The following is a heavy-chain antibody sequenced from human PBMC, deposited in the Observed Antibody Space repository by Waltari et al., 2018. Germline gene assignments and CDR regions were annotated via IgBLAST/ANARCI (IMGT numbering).Heavy chain of an antibody. V-gene: IGHV3-9*01. CDR2: ISWNSDNI. CDR1: GFHFDDYA. D-gene: IGHD1-26*01. Sequence: EVQLVESGGGLVQPGRSLRLSCAVSGFHFDDYAMHGVRQAPGKGLECGSGISWNSDNIGYADSVKGRFTISRDNAKNSLYLQMNSLRPEDTALYYCAKGHSGSYGLKDWGQGTLVTVSS. CDR3: AKGHSGSYGLKD. J-gene: IGHJ4*02.